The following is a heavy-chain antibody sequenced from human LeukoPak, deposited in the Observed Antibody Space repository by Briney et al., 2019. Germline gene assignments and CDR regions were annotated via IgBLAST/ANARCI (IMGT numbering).Heavy chain of an antibody. V-gene: IGHV1-2*02. J-gene: IGHJ4*02. CDR1: GYIFTYYY. Sequence: ASVKVSCKASGYIFTYYYLHWVRQAPGQGLEWMGWIKPESGRTHYAQKFQGGVTMTRDTSISTAYMELSRLRSDDTALYYCARGGKYGCSAGSCYSDYWGQGTLVTVSS. CDR3: ARGGKYGCSAGSCYSDY. CDR2: IKPESGRT. D-gene: IGHD2-15*01.